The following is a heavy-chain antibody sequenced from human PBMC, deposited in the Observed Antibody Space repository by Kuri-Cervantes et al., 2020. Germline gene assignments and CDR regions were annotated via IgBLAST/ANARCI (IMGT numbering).Heavy chain of an antibody. CDR3: ARDVPYCSGGSCYSFIDY. CDR2: IYYSGST. V-gene: IGHV4-59*01. D-gene: IGHD2-15*01. J-gene: IGHJ4*02. CDR1: GGSISSSY. Sequence: GSLRLSCTVSGGSISSSYWSWIRQSPGKGLEWIGYIYYSGSTNYNPSLKSRVTISVDTSRNQFSLKLSSVTAADTAVYYCARDVPYCSGGSCYSFIDYWGQGTLVTVSS.